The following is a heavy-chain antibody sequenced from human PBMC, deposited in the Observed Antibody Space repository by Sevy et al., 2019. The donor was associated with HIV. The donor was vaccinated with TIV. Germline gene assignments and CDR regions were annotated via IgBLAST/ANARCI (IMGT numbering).Heavy chain of an antibody. V-gene: IGHV3-7*01. Sequence: GGSLRLSCAASGFTFSSHWMNWVRQAPGKGLEWVANINQDGSDKYYVASVKGRFTIPRDNSKNSLSLQMSSLRAEDTAVYYCARDTGGSGMDVWGQGTMVTVSS. CDR3: ARDTGGSGMDV. CDR2: INQDGSDK. D-gene: IGHD2-15*01. J-gene: IGHJ6*02. CDR1: GFTFSSHW.